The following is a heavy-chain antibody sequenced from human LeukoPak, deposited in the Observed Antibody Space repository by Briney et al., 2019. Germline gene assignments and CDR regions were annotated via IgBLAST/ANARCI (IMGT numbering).Heavy chain of an antibody. V-gene: IGHV1-69*05. CDR3: ARDEVTTGVTKFDP. D-gene: IGHD1-1*01. J-gene: IGHJ5*02. Sequence: SVKVSCKAPGGTFSSYAISWVRQAPGQGLEWMGGIIPIFGTANYAQKFQGRVTITTDESTSTAYMELSSLRSEDTAVYYCARDEVTTGVTKFDPWGQGTLVTVSS. CDR2: IIPIFGTA. CDR1: GGTFSSYA.